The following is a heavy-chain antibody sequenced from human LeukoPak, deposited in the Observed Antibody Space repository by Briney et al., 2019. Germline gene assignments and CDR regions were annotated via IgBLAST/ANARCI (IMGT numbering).Heavy chain of an antibody. J-gene: IGHJ4*02. CDR1: GLTFSSYA. Sequence: GGSLRLSCAASGLTFSSYAMSWVRQAPGKGLEWVSGISGSGGSTYYADSVKGRSTISRDNSKNTLYLQMNSLRAEDTAVYYCTSYCGSSSCFTYWGQGTLVTVSS. CDR3: TSYCGSSSCFTY. V-gene: IGHV3-23*01. CDR2: ISGSGGST. D-gene: IGHD2-2*02.